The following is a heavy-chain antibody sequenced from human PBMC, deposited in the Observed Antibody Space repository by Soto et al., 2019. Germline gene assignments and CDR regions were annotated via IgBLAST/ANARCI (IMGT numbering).Heavy chain of an antibody. CDR2: IIPILGIA. Sequence: QVQLVQSGAEVKKPGSSVKVSCKASGGTFSSYTISWVRQAPGQGLEWMGRIIPILGIANYAQKFQGRVTITADKSTSTAYMELSSLRSEDTAVYYCARGVGVCSGGSCSYDHFGYWGQGTLVTVSS. CDR3: ARGVGVCSGGSCSYDHFGY. J-gene: IGHJ4*02. CDR1: GGTFSSYT. V-gene: IGHV1-69*02. D-gene: IGHD2-15*01.